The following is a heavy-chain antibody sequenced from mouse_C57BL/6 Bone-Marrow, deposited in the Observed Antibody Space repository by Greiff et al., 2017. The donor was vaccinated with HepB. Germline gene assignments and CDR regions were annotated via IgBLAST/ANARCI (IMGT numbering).Heavy chain of an antibody. CDR2: IYPGSGNT. CDR1: GYTLTDYY. J-gene: IGHJ3*01. Sequence: VKVVESGAELARPGASVKLSCKASGYTLTDYYINWVKQRPGQGLEWIARIYPGSGNTYYNEKFKGKATLTAEKSSSTAYMQLSSLTSEDSAVYFCARGDYDAWFAYWGQGTLVTVSA. V-gene: IGHV1-76*01. CDR3: ARGDYDAWFAY. D-gene: IGHD2-4*01.